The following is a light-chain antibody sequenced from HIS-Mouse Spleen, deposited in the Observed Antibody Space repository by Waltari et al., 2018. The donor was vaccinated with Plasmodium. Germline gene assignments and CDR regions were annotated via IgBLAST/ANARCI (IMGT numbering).Light chain of an antibody. V-gene: IGKV3-20*01. Sequence: EIVLTQSPGTLSLSPGERATLSCRASQSVSSSYLAWYQQKPGQAPRLLIYGASSRATRIPDRFSGSGAGTDFTLTISILEPEDFAVYYCQQYGSSPLTFGGGTKVEIK. CDR3: QQYGSSPLT. CDR1: QSVSSSY. J-gene: IGKJ4*01. CDR2: GAS.